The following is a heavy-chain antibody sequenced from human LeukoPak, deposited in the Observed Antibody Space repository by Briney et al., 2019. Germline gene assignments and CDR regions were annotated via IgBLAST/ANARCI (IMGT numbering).Heavy chain of an antibody. CDR1: GYTFTSYG. D-gene: IGHD6-13*01. V-gene: IGHV1-18*01. CDR2: ISAYNGNT. Sequence: ASVKVSCKASGYTFTSYGISWVRQAPGQGLEWMGWISAYNGNTNYAQKLQGRVTMTTDTSTSTAYMELRSLRSDDTAVYYCARDQGIGAYSSSWYSNFDYWGQGTLVTVSS. J-gene: IGHJ4*02. CDR3: ARDQGIGAYSSSWYSNFDY.